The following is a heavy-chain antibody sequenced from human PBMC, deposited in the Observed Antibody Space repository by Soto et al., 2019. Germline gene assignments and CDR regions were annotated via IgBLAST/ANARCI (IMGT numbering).Heavy chain of an antibody. V-gene: IGHV4-59*01. CDR3: ERFRYGGNGILTAPFDY. Sequence: PSETLSLTCTVSGCSISSYYWSWIRQPPGKGLEWIGYIYYSGSTNYNPSLKSRVTISVDTSKNQFSLKLSSVTAADTAVYYCERFRYGGNGILTAPFDYWGQGTLVTVSS. CDR1: GCSISSYY. D-gene: IGHD4-17*01. CDR2: IYYSGST. J-gene: IGHJ4*02.